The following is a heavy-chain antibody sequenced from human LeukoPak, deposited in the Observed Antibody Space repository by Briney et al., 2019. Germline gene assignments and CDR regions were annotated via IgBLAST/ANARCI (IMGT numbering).Heavy chain of an antibody. J-gene: IGHJ6*04. V-gene: IGHV3-30*03. CDR1: GFTFSSYA. CDR2: ISGDGVND. D-gene: IGHD3-3*02. CDR3: ARVAASTFYHFNYMDL. Sequence: GGSLRLSCAASGFTFSSYAMSWVRQAPGKGLQWVALISGDGVNDYYEDSVKGRFTISRDTSKNTLSLQMKSLRAEDTAVYFCARVAASTFYHFNYMDLWGKGTTVTVSS.